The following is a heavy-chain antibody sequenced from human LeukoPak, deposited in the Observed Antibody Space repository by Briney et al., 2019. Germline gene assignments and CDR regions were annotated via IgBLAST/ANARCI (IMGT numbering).Heavy chain of an antibody. CDR2: IYPSGST. CDR3: AREGGYSGDATGYFDY. V-gene: IGHV4-61*02. CDR1: GGSISSGTYY. D-gene: IGHD5-12*01. J-gene: IGHJ4*02. Sequence: PSETLSLTCTASGGSISSGTYYWSWIRQPAGKGLEWIGRIYPSGSTNYSPSLKSRVTISVDTSKNQFSLKLNSVTAADTAVYYCAREGGYSGDATGYFDYWGLGTLVTVSS.